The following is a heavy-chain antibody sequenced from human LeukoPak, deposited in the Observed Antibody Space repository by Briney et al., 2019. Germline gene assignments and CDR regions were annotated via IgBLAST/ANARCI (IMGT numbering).Heavy chain of an antibody. CDR3: AREGNSGWRDDGFDI. CDR2: IWYDGSNK. CDR1: GFTFSSYG. J-gene: IGHJ3*02. V-gene: IGHV3-33*01. D-gene: IGHD6-19*01. Sequence: GRSLRLSCAASGFTFSSYGMHWVRQAPGKGLEWVTVIWYDGSNKYYADSVKGRFTISRDNSKNTLYLQMNSLRAEDTAVYYCAREGNSGWRDDGFDIWGQGTMVTVSS.